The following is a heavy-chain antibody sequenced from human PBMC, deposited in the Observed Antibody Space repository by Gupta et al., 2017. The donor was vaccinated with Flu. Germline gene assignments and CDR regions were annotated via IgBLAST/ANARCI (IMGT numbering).Heavy chain of an antibody. CDR1: GFPLSSYA. CDR2: ITGRSATT. V-gene: IGHV3-23*01. CDR3: AKDVGDGGDCCPFDH. D-gene: IGHD2-21*02. J-gene: IGHJ4*02. Sequence: EVQLLESGGDLVQPGGSLRLSCAASGFPLSSYAMPWVRQAPGKGLEWVASITGRSATTYYTDSVKGRFTVSRDHSLNTLYLEMNTLRAEDTALYFCAKDVGDGGDCCPFDHWGQGTLVSVSS.